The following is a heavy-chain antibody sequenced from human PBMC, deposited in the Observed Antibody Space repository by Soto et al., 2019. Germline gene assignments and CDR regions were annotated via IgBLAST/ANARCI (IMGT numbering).Heavy chain of an antibody. V-gene: IGHV4-4*02. CDR2: MLHSGST. D-gene: IGHD1-20*01. CDR3: AKNNDYAIDA. CDR1: GASISDSHW. J-gene: IGHJ6*02. Sequence: QVQLQESGPGLVKPSGTLSLTCAVSGASISDSHWWPWVRQPPGKGLGWIGVMLHSGSTNYNPTRKSRVTISIDKSRDQFYLNLNSVTAADTAVDYCAKNNDYAIDAGGQGTMVTVSS.